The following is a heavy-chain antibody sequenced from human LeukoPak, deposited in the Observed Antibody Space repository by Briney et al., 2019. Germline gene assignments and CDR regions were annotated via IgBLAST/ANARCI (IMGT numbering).Heavy chain of an antibody. CDR3: ARRGGYFDF. Sequence: GGSLRLSCAASGFTFTNAWMSWVRQAPGKGLEWISCISAGGLTTYYADSVKGRFTISRDNAKISLYLQMNSLRAEDTAVYYCARRGGYFDFWGQGSLVTVSS. J-gene: IGHJ4*02. CDR2: ISAGGLTT. V-gene: IGHV3-11*04. D-gene: IGHD3-16*01. CDR1: GFTFTNAW.